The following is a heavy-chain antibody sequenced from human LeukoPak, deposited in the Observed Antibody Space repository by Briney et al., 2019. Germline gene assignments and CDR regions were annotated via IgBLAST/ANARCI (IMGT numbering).Heavy chain of an antibody. J-gene: IGHJ4*02. D-gene: IGHD3/OR15-3a*01. V-gene: IGHV3-30-3*01. CDR3: ARVPYVSGTFDY. CDR1: GFTFSSHV. CDR2: ISHDGSSE. Sequence: GGSLRLSCAASGFTFSSHVIHWVRQAPGKGLEWVAVISHDGSSEYYGDSVKGRFTIFRDNSKNTLYLQMNSLRTEDTAAYYRARVPYVSGTFDYWGQGTLVTVSS.